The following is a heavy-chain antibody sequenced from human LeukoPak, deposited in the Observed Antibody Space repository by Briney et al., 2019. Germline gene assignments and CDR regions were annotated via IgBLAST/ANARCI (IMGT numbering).Heavy chain of an antibody. V-gene: IGHV3-7*05. D-gene: IGHD4-11*01. CDR1: GFTFRNYW. CDR3: AKDSYSKGDY. J-gene: IGHJ4*02. Sequence: PGGSLRLSCTASGFTFRNYWMSWVRQAPGKGLEWVANIKEDGSEKYYVDSVKGRFTISRDNAKNSLYLQMNSLRAEDTAVYYCAKDSYSKGDYWGQGTLVTVSS. CDR2: IKEDGSEK.